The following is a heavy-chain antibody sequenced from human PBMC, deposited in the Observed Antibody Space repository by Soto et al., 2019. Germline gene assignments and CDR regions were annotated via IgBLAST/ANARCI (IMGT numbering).Heavy chain of an antibody. CDR1: GLTFGSYA. Sequence: GGSLRLSCAVSGLTFGSYAMSWVRQGPGKGLEWVSTISGSGGSTYYADSVKGRFTISRDNSRDTLCLQMNNLRAEDTAVYYCEKCTVDSILQPYYFDFWGQGTLVTVSS. V-gene: IGHV3-23*01. D-gene: IGHD2-21*01. J-gene: IGHJ4*02. CDR2: ISGSGGST. CDR3: EKCTVDSILQPYYFDF.